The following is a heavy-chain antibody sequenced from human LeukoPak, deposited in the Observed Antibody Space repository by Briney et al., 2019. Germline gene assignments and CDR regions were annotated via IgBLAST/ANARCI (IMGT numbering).Heavy chain of an antibody. Sequence: GGSLRLSCAASGFTFSSYAMSWVRQAPGKGLEWVSAISGSGGSTYYAGSVKGRFTISRDNSKNTLYLQMSSLRGEDTALYYCTKVRRLGAAAADAFDIWGQGTMVTVSS. CDR1: GFTFSSYA. CDR3: TKVRRLGAAAADAFDI. V-gene: IGHV3-23*01. D-gene: IGHD6-13*01. CDR2: ISGSGGST. J-gene: IGHJ3*02.